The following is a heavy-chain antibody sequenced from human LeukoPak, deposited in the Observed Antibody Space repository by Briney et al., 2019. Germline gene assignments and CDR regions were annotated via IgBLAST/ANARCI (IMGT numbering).Heavy chain of an antibody. CDR2: IFYSGST. Sequence: SETLSLTCTVSDYSISSGHYWGWIRQPPGKGLEWIGNIFYSGSTYYSPSLKSRVTISLDTSRNQFSLKLNSVTAADTAVYYCARGLAGGSWVRSRWFDPWGQGTLVTVSS. CDR3: ARGLAGGSWVRSRWFDP. J-gene: IGHJ5*02. CDR1: DYSISSGHY. V-gene: IGHV4-38-2*02. D-gene: IGHD6-13*01.